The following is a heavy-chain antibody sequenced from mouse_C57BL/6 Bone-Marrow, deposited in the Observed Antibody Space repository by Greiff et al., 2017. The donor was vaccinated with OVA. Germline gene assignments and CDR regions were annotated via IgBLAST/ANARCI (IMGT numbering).Heavy chain of an antibody. CDR1: GFSLTSYA. Sequence: VKLVESGPGLVAPSQSLSITCTVSGFSLTSYAISWVRQPPGKGLEWLGVIWTGGGTNYNSALNSRLSISKDNSKSQVFLKMNSLQTDDTARYYCARIYDYDGGGLYYFDYWGQGTTLTVSS. CDR3: ARIYDYDGGGLYYFDY. CDR2: IWTGGGT. J-gene: IGHJ2*01. V-gene: IGHV2-9-1*01. D-gene: IGHD2-4*01.